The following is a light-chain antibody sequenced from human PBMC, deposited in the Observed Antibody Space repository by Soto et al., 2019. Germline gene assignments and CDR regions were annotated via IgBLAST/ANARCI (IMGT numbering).Light chain of an antibody. CDR2: GAS. CDR1: QSVSGSY. CDR3: QQYGRSPFT. J-gene: IGKJ3*01. Sequence: EIVLPQSPGTLSLSPGERSALSCRASQSVSGSYVAWYQQKPGQAPRLLIYGASNRATGIPDRFSGSGSGTDFTLTITRLEPEDFAVYSCQQYGRSPFTFGPGTKVDIK. V-gene: IGKV3-20*01.